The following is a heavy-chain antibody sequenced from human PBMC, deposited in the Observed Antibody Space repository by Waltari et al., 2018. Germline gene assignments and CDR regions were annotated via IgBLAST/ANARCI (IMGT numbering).Heavy chain of an antibody. CDR1: GGSISSSSYY. CDR3: ARSYSSSWYEFDY. Sequence: QLQLQESGPGLVKPSETLSLTCTVSGGSISSSSYYWGWIRQPPGKGLEWIGSIHYSGRTYYNPSLKSRVTISVDTSKNQFSLKLSSVTAADTAVYYCARSYSSSWYEFDYWGQGTLVTVSS. CDR2: IHYSGRT. V-gene: IGHV4-39*07. J-gene: IGHJ4*02. D-gene: IGHD6-13*01.